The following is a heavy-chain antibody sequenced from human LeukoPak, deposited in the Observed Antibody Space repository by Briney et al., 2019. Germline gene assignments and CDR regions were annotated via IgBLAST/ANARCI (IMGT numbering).Heavy chain of an antibody. Sequence: GGSLRLSCGASGFTFSSHAMTWVRQAPGKGLEWVANIKQDGSEKYYVDSVKGRFTISRDNAKNSLYLQMNSLRAEDTAVYYCAREGRYYDFWSGYYVWGQGTLVTVSS. V-gene: IGHV3-7*01. CDR2: IKQDGSEK. J-gene: IGHJ4*02. D-gene: IGHD3-3*01. CDR1: GFTFSSHA. CDR3: AREGRYYDFWSGYYV.